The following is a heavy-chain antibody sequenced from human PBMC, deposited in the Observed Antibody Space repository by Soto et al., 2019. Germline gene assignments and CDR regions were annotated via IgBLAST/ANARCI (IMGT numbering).Heavy chain of an antibody. CDR2: ISSSSSYI. Sequence: EVQLVESGGGLVKPGGSLRLSCAASGFTFSNYNMNWVRQAPGKGLEWVSSISSSSSYIYYADSVNGRFTISRDNAKNSLYLQMNSLRAEDTALYYCARGSAEAGTAAIDHWGQGTLVTVSS. D-gene: IGHD6-19*01. J-gene: IGHJ4*02. V-gene: IGHV3-21*01. CDR3: ARGSAEAGTAAIDH. CDR1: GFTFSNYN.